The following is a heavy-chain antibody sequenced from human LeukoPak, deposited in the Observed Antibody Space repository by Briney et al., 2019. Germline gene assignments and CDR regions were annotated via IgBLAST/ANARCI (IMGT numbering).Heavy chain of an antibody. V-gene: IGHV3-23*01. D-gene: IGHD2-8*01. J-gene: IGHJ4*02. CDR2: ISGSGGST. CDR3: AKDPDCTSGVCYTFFDY. Sequence: GGSLRLSCAASGFTFSNYAMSWVRQAPGKGLEWVSAISGSGGSTYYADSVKGRFTISRDNSKTTLFLHMNGLRAEDTAVYYCAKDPDCTSGVCYTFFDYWGQGTLVTVSS. CDR1: GFTFSNYA.